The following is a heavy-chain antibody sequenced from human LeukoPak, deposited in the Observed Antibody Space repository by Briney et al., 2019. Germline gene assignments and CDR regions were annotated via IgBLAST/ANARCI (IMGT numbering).Heavy chain of an antibody. D-gene: IGHD1-26*01. CDR3: AKRGPYSGTYRCDAFDV. J-gene: IGHJ3*01. Sequence: GGSLRLSCAASGFTFSSYWMSWVRQAPGKGLEWVANIKQDGSEKYYVDSLKGRFTVSRDNAKNSLYLQMNSLRAEDTAVYYCAKRGPYSGTYRCDAFDVWGQGTMVTVSS. CDR2: IKQDGSEK. V-gene: IGHV3-7*05. CDR1: GFTFSSYW.